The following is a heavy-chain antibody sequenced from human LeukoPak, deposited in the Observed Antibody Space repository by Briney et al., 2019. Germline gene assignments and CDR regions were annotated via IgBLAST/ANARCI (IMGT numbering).Heavy chain of an antibody. CDR1: GYSLSSSCY. Sequence: SSETLSLTCVVSGYSLSSSCYWGWIRQTSGKGLEWIGSVYHRGSTYYNPSLKGQLTISMDTSKSQFSLKLNSVTAADTAVYYCSRHSETIVGSGDSWGQGALVTVSS. CDR3: SRHSETIVGSGDS. V-gene: IGHV4-38-2*01. D-gene: IGHD3-3*01. J-gene: IGHJ4*02. CDR2: VYHRGST.